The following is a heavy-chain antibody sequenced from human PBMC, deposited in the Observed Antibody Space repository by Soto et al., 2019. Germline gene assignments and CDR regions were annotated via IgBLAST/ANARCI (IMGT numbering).Heavy chain of an antibody. V-gene: IGHV1-18*01. CDR1: GYTFTSYG. Sequence: GASVKVSCKASGYTFTSYGISWVRQAPGQGLEWMGWISAYNGNTNYAQKLQGRVTMTTDTSTSTAYMELRSLRSDDTAVYYCARCLRGLDLSLGNWFDPWGQGTLVTVSA. CDR2: ISAYNGNT. CDR3: ARCLRGLDLSLGNWFDP. J-gene: IGHJ5*02. D-gene: IGHD1-1*01.